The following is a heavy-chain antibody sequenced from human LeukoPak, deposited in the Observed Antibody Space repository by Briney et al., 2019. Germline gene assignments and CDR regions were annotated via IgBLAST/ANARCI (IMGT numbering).Heavy chain of an antibody. Sequence: GRSLRLSCAASGFTFSSYGMHWVRQAPGKGLEWVTVIWYDGSNKYYADSVKGRLTISRDNSKNTLYLQMNSLRAEDTAVYYCARDNAHYDSSGYLGYWGQGTLVTVSS. CDR2: IWYDGSNK. D-gene: IGHD3-22*01. CDR1: GFTFSSYG. V-gene: IGHV3-33*01. CDR3: ARDNAHYDSSGYLGY. J-gene: IGHJ4*02.